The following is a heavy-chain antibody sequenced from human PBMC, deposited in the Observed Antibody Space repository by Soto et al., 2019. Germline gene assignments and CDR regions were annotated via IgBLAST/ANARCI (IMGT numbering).Heavy chain of an antibody. CDR2: ISSSSSTI. CDR1: GFTFSSYS. Sequence: EVQLVESGGGLVQPGGSLRLSCAASGFTFSSYSMNWVRQAPGKGLEWVSYISSSSSTIYYADSVKGRFTISRDNAKNSLYVQMNTLRDEDTGVYYCAREGGSLDWFDPWGQETLVTVSS. D-gene: IGHD1-26*01. CDR3: AREGGSLDWFDP. J-gene: IGHJ5*02. V-gene: IGHV3-48*02.